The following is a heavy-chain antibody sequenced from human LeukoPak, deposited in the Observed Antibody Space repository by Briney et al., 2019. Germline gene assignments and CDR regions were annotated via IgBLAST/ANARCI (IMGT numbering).Heavy chain of an antibody. D-gene: IGHD3-22*01. Sequence: PGGSLRLSCAASGFTFSSYAMSWVRQAPGKGLEWVSAISGSGGSTYYADSVKGRFTISRDNSKNTLYLQMNSLRAEDTAVYYCARDQRQGGYYDSSGYFYYFDYWGQGTLVTVSS. J-gene: IGHJ4*02. CDR2: ISGSGGST. CDR1: GFTFSSYA. V-gene: IGHV3-23*01. CDR3: ARDQRQGGYYDSSGYFYYFDY.